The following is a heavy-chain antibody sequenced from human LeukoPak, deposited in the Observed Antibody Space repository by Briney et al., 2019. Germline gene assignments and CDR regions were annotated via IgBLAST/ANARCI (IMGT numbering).Heavy chain of an antibody. Sequence: SETLSLTCTDSVGSLSSHIWSWIRQPPGKGVERIGQIYYCVVTIYNHSLKSRFTISVDTSKNQFSLKRSSVTAADTAVYYCARDRGDYYDSRPYGFDPWGQGTLVTVSS. D-gene: IGHD3-22*01. CDR3: ARDRGDYYDSRPYGFDP. CDR1: VGSLSSHI. CDR2: IYYCVVT. V-gene: IGHV4-59*11. J-gene: IGHJ5*02.